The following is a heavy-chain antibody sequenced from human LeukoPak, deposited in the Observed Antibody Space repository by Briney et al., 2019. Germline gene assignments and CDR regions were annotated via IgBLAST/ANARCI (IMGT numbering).Heavy chain of an antibody. CDR3: AGSRRCYFDY. D-gene: IGHD4-17*01. J-gene: IGHJ4*02. V-gene: IGHV4-59*01. CDR2: IYYSGST. Sequence: SETLSLTCTVSGGSISSYYWSWIRQPPVKGLEWIGYIYYSGSTNYNPSLKSRVTISVNTSKNQFSLKLSSVTAADPAVYYCAGSRRCYFDYWGQGTLVTVSS. CDR1: GGSISSYY.